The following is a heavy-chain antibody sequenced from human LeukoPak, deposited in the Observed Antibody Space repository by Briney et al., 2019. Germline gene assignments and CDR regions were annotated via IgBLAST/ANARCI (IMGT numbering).Heavy chain of an antibody. Sequence: GGSLRLSCAASGFTFSNYWMSWVRQTPGKGLEWVANIKQDGSEKDYVDSMKGRFTISRDNAKNSVYLQMNSLRAEDTAVYYCARIGYSSSCFDYWGQGTVVTVSS. J-gene: IGHJ4*02. CDR3: ARIGYSSSCFDY. V-gene: IGHV3-7*01. CDR1: GFTFSNYW. CDR2: IKQDGSEK. D-gene: IGHD6-13*01.